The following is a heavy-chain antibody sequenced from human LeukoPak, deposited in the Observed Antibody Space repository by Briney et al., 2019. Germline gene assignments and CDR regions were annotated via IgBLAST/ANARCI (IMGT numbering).Heavy chain of an antibody. J-gene: IGHJ5*02. CDR2: IYYSGST. D-gene: IGHD6-13*01. CDR3: ARGCSAGTPHNWFDP. CDR1: GGSISGYY. V-gene: IGHV4-59*01. Sequence: SETPSLTCTVSGGSISGYYWSWIRQPPGKGLEWIGYIYYSGSTNYNPSLKSRVTISVDTSKNQFSLKLSSVTAADTAVYYCARGCSAGTPHNWFDPWGQGTLVTVSS.